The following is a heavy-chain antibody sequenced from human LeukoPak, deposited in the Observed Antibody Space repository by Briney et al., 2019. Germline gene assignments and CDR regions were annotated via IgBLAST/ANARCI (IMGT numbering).Heavy chain of an antibody. J-gene: IGHJ4*02. CDR1: GFTFNNYW. Sequence: GGSLRLSCAASGFTFNNYWMSWVRQAPGKGLEWVANINQGGNEKYYVHSVRGRFTISRDNAKNSLYLQMNSLRDEGTSVYYCARDFGTTGYDLYDYWGQGTLVTVSS. D-gene: IGHD3-9*01. CDR2: INQGGNEK. V-gene: IGHV3-7*01. CDR3: ARDFGTTGYDLYDY.